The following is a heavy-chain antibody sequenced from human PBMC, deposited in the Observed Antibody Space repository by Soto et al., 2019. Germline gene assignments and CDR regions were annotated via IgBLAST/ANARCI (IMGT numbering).Heavy chain of an antibody. CDR2: ISSSGSTI. V-gene: IGHV3-11*01. Sequence: GGSLRLSCAASGFTFSDYYMSWIRQAPGKGLEWVSYISSSGSTIYYADSVKGRFTISRDNAKNSLYLQMNSLRAEDTAVYYCAREYCSSTSCYQDHDAFDIWGQGTMVTVSS. CDR3: AREYCSSTSCYQDHDAFDI. J-gene: IGHJ3*02. CDR1: GFTFSDYY. D-gene: IGHD2-2*01.